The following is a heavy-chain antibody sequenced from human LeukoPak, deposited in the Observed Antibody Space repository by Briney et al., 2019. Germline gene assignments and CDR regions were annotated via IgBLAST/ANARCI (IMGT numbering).Heavy chain of an antibody. D-gene: IGHD3-22*01. J-gene: IGHJ6*02. CDR2: IIPIFGTA. Sequence: ASVKVSCKASGGTFSSYAISWVRQAPGQGLEWMGGIIPIFGTANYAQKFQGRVTITADESTSTAYMELSSLRSEDTAVFYCARDRYDSSGYYYETGYYGMDVWGQGTTVTVSS. CDR1: GGTFSSYA. CDR3: ARDRYDSSGYYYETGYYGMDV. V-gene: IGHV1-69*13.